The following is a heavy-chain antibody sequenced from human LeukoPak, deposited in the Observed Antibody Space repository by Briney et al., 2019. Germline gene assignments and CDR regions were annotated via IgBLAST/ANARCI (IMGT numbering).Heavy chain of an antibody. V-gene: IGHV5-51*01. CDR3: ARHRGGSGSYYNVFVY. D-gene: IGHD3-10*01. J-gene: IGHJ4*02. Sequence: GQSLPIYCQGSGYSFTRYWIGWVRQMPRKGLEWIAINYPGDSDTRYSPYFQGQVTISGDKSISTAYLQWSRLKASDTAMYYCARHRGGSGSYYNVFVYWGQGTLVTVSS. CDR2: NYPGDSDT. CDR1: GYSFTRYW.